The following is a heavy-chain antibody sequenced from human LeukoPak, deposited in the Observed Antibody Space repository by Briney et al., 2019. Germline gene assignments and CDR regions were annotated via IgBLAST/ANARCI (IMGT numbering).Heavy chain of an antibody. CDR1: GGSISSYY. J-gene: IGHJ4*02. D-gene: IGHD2-15*01. V-gene: IGHV4-59*01. CDR3: ARIADCSGGSCYSGIFDY. Sequence: PSETLSLTCTVSGGSISSYYWSWIRRPPGKGLEWIGYIYYSGSTNYNPSLKSRVTISVDTSKNQFSLKLSSVTAADAAVYYCARIADCSGGSCYSGIFDYWGQGTLVTVSS. CDR2: IYYSGST.